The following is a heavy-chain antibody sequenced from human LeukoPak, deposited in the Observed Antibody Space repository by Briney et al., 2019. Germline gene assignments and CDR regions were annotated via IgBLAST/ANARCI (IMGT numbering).Heavy chain of an antibody. CDR2: IYYGGST. D-gene: IGHD3-22*01. CDR3: ARSNYYETWFDP. CDR1: GDSISGYF. V-gene: IGHV4-59*01. Sequence: PSETLSLACTVSGDSISGYFWNWIRQPPGKGLEWIAYIYYGGSTDYNPTLKSRVTISLDTSKNQFSLKLISVTAADTAVYYCARSNYYETWFDPWGQGTLVTVSS. J-gene: IGHJ5*02.